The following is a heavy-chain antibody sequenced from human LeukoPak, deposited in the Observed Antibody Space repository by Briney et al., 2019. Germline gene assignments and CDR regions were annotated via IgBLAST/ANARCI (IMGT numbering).Heavy chain of an antibody. J-gene: IGHJ3*02. CDR1: GYTFTGYY. Sequence: ASVKVSCKASGYTFTGYYMHWVRQAPGRGLEWMGWINPNSGGTNYAQKFQGRVTMTRDTSISTAYMELSRLRSDDTAVYYCARAAGYFDWLLGGAFDIWGQGTMVTVSS. D-gene: IGHD3-9*01. V-gene: IGHV1-2*02. CDR2: INPNSGGT. CDR3: ARAAGYFDWLLGGAFDI.